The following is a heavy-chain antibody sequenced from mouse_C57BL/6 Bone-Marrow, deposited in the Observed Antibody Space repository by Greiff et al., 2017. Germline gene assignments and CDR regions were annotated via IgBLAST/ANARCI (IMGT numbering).Heavy chain of an antibody. Sequence: QVTLKVSGPGILQSSQTLSLTCSFSGFSLSTSGMGVSWIRQPSGKGLEWLAHIYWDDDKRYNPFLKSRLTISKDTSRNQVFLKITSVETADAATDYYARSYYGNSSAWLAYWGQGTLVTVSA. J-gene: IGHJ3*01. CDR1: GFSLSTSGMG. V-gene: IGHV8-12*01. CDR2: IYWDDDK. D-gene: IGHD1-1*01. CDR3: ARSYYGNSSAWLAY.